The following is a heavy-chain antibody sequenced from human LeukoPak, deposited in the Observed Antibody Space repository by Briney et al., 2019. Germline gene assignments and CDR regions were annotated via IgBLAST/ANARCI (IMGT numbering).Heavy chain of an antibody. J-gene: IGHJ4*02. CDR1: GGSISSYY. V-gene: IGHV4-4*07. Sequence: SETLSLTCTVYGGSISSYYWSWIRQPAGKGLEWIGRIYSSGSTNYNPSLKSRVTMSVDTSKNQFSLKLSSVTAADTAVYYCARGPSSRELLSYFDYWGQGTLVTVSS. CDR3: ARGPSSRELLSYFDY. D-gene: IGHD1-26*01. CDR2: IYSSGST.